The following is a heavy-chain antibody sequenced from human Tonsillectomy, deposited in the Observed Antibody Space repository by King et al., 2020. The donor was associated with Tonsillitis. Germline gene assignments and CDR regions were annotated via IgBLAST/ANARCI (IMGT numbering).Heavy chain of an antibody. CDR1: GFTVSSNY. Sequence: DVQLVVSGGGLVQPGGSLRLSCAASGFTVSSNYMSWVRQAPGKGLEWVSVIYSGGSTYYADSVKGRFTISRDNSKNTLYLQMNSLRAEDTAVYYCASRCGSSTSCYSGVDYYYYYGMDVWGQGTTVTVSS. CDR2: IYSGGST. CDR3: ASRCGSSTSCYSGVDYYYYYGMDV. J-gene: IGHJ6*02. D-gene: IGHD2-2*02. V-gene: IGHV3-66*01.